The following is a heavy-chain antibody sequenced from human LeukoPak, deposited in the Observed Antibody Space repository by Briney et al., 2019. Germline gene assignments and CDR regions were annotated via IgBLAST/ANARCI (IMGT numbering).Heavy chain of an antibody. CDR2: IIPISGAA. CDR3: ARSAGPVVVPAAIGASGYYYYMDV. V-gene: IGHV1-69*13. CDR1: GDTFSIYG. D-gene: IGHD2-2*02. Sequence: ASVKVSCKAVGDTFSIYGISWVRQAPGQGLEWMGGIIPISGAAEYAQKFQGRVTITADEPTTTAYMELTSLTSDDTAVYYCARSAGPVVVPAAIGASGYYYYMDVWDKGTTVTVSS. J-gene: IGHJ6*03.